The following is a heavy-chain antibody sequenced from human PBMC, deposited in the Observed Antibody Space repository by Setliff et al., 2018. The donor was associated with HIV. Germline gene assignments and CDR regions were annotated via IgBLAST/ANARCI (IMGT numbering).Heavy chain of an antibody. Sequence: GGSLRLSCEASEFTFSRYWMTWVRQAPGKGLEWVGLIRTQPYGVTTEYAASVKGRFTISRDDSLGIAYLQLNSLKSEDTAIYYCTRTPGAWQNYFDYWGQGTPVTVSS. V-gene: IGHV3-49*04. CDR2: IRTQPYGVTT. J-gene: IGHJ4*02. D-gene: IGHD2-15*01. CDR3: TRTPGAWQNYFDY. CDR1: EFTFSRYW.